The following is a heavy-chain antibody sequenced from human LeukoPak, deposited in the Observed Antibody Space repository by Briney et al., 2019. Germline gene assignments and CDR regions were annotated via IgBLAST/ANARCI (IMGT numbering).Heavy chain of an antibody. Sequence: GGSLRLSCAASGFIFSSYSMNWVRQAPGKGLEWVSSISSSSSYVYYADSVKARFTISRDNAKNSLYLQMNSLRAGDTAVYYCARDKGSSWPDYFDYWGQGTLVTVSS. J-gene: IGHJ4*02. CDR2: ISSSSSYV. CDR1: GFIFSSYS. D-gene: IGHD6-13*01. CDR3: ARDKGSSWPDYFDY. V-gene: IGHV3-21*01.